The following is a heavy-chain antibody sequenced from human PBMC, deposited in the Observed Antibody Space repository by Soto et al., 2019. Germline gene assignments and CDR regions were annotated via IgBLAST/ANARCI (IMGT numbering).Heavy chain of an antibody. CDR2: ISGSGSTI. D-gene: IGHD3-22*01. CDR3: ARDEHSNGL. V-gene: IGHV3-11*01. CDR1: GFIFSDYY. J-gene: IGHJ4*02. Sequence: TGGSLRLSCEASGFIFSDYYMSWIRQAPGKGLEWVSYISGSGSTIYLADSVKGRFTISRDNAKNSLYLQMHSLRAEDTDVYYCARDEHSNGLWGKGTRVTVSS.